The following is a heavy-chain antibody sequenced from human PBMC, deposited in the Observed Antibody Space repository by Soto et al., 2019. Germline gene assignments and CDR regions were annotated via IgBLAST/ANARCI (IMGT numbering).Heavy chain of an antibody. J-gene: IGHJ6*02. CDR2: INWNSGSI. D-gene: IGHD3-10*01. Sequence: GGSLRLSRAASGFSFDDYAIHWVRQAPGKGLEWVSGINWNSGSIGYADSVKGRFTISRDNAKTSLYLQMNSLRVEDTALYYCAKDRGSGSYAANYYYYGMDVWGQGTTVTVSS. V-gene: IGHV3-9*01. CDR3: AKDRGSGSYAANYYYYGMDV. CDR1: GFSFDDYA.